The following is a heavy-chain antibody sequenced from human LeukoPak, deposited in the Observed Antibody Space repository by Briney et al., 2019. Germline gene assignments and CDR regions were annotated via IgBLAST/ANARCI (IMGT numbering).Heavy chain of an antibody. D-gene: IGHD3-22*01. CDR2: IYSSGSA. J-gene: IGHJ5*02. V-gene: IGHV4-59*08. Sequence: SETLSLTCTVSGASINNNFCTWIRQPPGKGLEWIGYIYSSGSANYNPSLKSRVTISGDTSKNQISLKMTSVTAADSAVYFCARHRDYYDTWGQGTLVTVSS. CDR1: GASINNNF. CDR3: ARHRDYYDT.